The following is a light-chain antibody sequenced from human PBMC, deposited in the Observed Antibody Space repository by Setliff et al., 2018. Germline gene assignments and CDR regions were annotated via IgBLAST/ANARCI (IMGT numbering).Light chain of an antibody. V-gene: IGLV2-14*03. CDR3: ASKTGPGTYV. Sequence: QSVLTQPASVSGSPEQSITISCTGEFGAYGSAYVSWYQQHPDIAPKLIIYDVNNRPSGISHRFSGSNSANTASLTISGLQAEDEAEYFCASKTGPGTYVFGTGTKVTVL. CDR1: FGAYGSAY. CDR2: DVN. J-gene: IGLJ1*01.